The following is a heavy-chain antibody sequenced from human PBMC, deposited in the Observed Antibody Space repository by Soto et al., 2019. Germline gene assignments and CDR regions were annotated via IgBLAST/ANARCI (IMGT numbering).Heavy chain of an antibody. Sequence: EVQLVESGGGLVQPGGSLRLSCAASGFNLGSYWMHWVRQAPGKGLVWVSRINDYGTTINYAESVEGRFTISRDDAKSEVYLQMNNLRAEDTAVSYCARGGLEPFDYWGQGALVTASS. CDR1: GFNLGSYW. CDR2: INDYGTTI. CDR3: ARGGLEPFDY. D-gene: IGHD1-1*01. J-gene: IGHJ4*02. V-gene: IGHV3-74*01.